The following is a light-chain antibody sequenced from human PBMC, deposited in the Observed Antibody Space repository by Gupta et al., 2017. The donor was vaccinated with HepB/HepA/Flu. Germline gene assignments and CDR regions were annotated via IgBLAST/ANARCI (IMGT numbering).Light chain of an antibody. V-gene: IGKV3-20*01. CDR3: QQYSSSLT. CDR1: QSVSNS. CDR2: AAS. Sequence: ELVLTQSPGTLSLSPGERATLSCRASQSVSNSLAWYQQIPGQAPRLLIYAASSRATGIPDRFSGSGSGTDFTLTIPRLEPDDFAVYYCQQYSSSLTFGGGTKVEMK. J-gene: IGKJ4*01.